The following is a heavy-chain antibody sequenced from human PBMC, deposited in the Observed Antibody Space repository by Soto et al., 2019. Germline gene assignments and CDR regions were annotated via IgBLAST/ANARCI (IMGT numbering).Heavy chain of an antibody. CDR2: INHSGST. J-gene: IGHJ6*02. D-gene: IGHD3-10*01. CDR1: GGSFSGYY. Sequence: SETLSLTCAVYGGSFSGYYWSWIRQPPVKGLEWIGEINHSGSTNYNPSLKSRVTISVDTSKNQFSLKLSSVTAADTAVYYCARVRKVRGVITLLYYYGMDVWGQGTTVTVSS. V-gene: IGHV4-34*01. CDR3: ARVRKVRGVITLLYYYGMDV.